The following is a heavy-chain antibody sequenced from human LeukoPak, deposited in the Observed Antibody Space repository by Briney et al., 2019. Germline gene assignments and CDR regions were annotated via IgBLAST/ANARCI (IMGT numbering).Heavy chain of an antibody. D-gene: IGHD6-19*01. Sequence: PSETLSLTCTVSGGSFNTYYWSWIRQLPGKALEWIGFITDSGNTYYNPSLQSRLAISVDTSKTHFFLKLRSVAAADTAIYYCARHGSDWAFDFWGQGTLVTVSS. V-gene: IGHV4-59*08. CDR1: GGSFNTYY. J-gene: IGHJ4*02. CDR3: ARHGSDWAFDF. CDR2: ITDSGNT.